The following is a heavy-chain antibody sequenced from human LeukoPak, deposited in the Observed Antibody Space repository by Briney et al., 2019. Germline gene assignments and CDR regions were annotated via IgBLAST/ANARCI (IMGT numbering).Heavy chain of an antibody. J-gene: IGHJ6*02. CDR1: GFTFSSYG. CDR2: IRYDGSNK. CDR3: AKDLSTHYDILTGYMALYYYYGIDV. V-gene: IGHV3-30*02. Sequence: AGGSLRLSCAESGFTFSSYGMHWVRQAPGKGLEWVAFIRYDGSNKYYADSVKGRFTISRDNSKNTLYLQMNSLRAEDTAVYYCAKDLSTHYDILTGYMALYYYYGIDVWGQGTTVTVSS. D-gene: IGHD3-9*01.